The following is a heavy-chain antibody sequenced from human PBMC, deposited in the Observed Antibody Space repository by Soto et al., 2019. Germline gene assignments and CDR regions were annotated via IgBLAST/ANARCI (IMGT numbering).Heavy chain of an antibody. CDR2: ISTSGSST. Sequence: QVQLVESGGGLVKPGGSLRLSCAASGFTFSDYYMTWIRQAPGKGLEWVSYISTSGSSTYYADSVKGRFTISRDNAKNSLYLQMNSLRAEDTAVYYCARVQSYGHYYDAFNIWGQGTMVTVSS. CDR3: ARVQSYGHYYDAFNI. CDR1: GFTFSDYY. J-gene: IGHJ3*02. D-gene: IGHD4-17*01. V-gene: IGHV3-11*01.